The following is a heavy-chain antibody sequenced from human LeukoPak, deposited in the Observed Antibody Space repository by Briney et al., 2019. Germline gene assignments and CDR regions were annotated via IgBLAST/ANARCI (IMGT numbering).Heavy chain of an antibody. Sequence: GGSLRLSCAASGFTFSSYSMNWVRQAPGKGLEWVAFIRYDGSNKYYADSVKGRFTISRDNSKNTLYLQMNSLRAEDTAVYYCAKVGYYGSGSYSYLDYWGQGTLVIVSS. CDR1: GFTFSSYS. D-gene: IGHD3-10*01. CDR2: IRYDGSNK. CDR3: AKVGYYGSGSYSYLDY. V-gene: IGHV3-30*02. J-gene: IGHJ4*02.